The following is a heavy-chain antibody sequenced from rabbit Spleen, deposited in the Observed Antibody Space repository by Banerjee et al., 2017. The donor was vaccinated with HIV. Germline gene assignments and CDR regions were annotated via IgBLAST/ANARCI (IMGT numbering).Heavy chain of an antibody. Sequence: QSLEESGGGLVQPEGSLTLTCKASGFDLSSNYYMYWVRQAPGKGLEWIACIYTSGSSTYYASWAKGRFTISKTSSTTVTLQMTSLTAADTATYFCARDTGSSFSSYGMDLWGPGTLVTVS. D-gene: IGHD8-1*01. CDR3: ARDTGSSFSSYGMDL. J-gene: IGHJ6*01. CDR1: GFDLSSNYY. CDR2: IYTSGSST. V-gene: IGHV1S40*01.